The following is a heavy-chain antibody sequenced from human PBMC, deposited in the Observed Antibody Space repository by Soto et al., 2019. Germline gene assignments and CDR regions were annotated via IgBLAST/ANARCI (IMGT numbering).Heavy chain of an antibody. CDR3: ARLKLGAGRDYYYYYGMDV. V-gene: IGHV4-59*01. Sequence: PSETLSLTCTVSGGSISSYYWSWIRQPPGKGLEWIGYIYYSGSTNYNPSLKSRVTISVDTFKNQFSLKLSSVTAADTAVYYCARLKLGAGRDYYYYYGMDVWGQGTTVTVSS. CDR2: IYYSGST. J-gene: IGHJ6*02. CDR1: GGSISSYY. D-gene: IGHD3-16*01.